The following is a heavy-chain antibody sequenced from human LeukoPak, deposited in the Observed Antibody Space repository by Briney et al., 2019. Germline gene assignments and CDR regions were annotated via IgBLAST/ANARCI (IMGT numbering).Heavy chain of an antibody. CDR2: ISSSSSYI. D-gene: IGHD4-17*01. CDR1: GFTFSSYS. CDR3: ARDKDYGDYDLSYFQH. Sequence: GGSLRLSCAASGFTFSSYSMNWVRQAPGKGLEWVSSISSSSSYIYYADSVKGRFTISRDNAKNSLYLQMNSLRAEDTAVYYCARDKDYGDYDLSYFQHWGQGTLVTVSS. V-gene: IGHV3-21*01. J-gene: IGHJ1*01.